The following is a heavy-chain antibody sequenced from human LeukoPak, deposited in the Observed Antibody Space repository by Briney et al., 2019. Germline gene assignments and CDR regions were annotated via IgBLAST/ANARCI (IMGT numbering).Heavy chain of an antibody. J-gene: IGHJ4*02. D-gene: IGHD3-22*01. V-gene: IGHV1-8*03. Sequence: ASVKVSCKASGYTFTSYDINWVRQATGQGLEWMGWMNPNSGNTGYAQKFQGRVTITRNTSISTAYMELRSLRSDDTAVYYCASIDSSGYYGDYWGQGTLVTVSS. CDR3: ASIDSSGYYGDY. CDR1: GYTFTSYD. CDR2: MNPNSGNT.